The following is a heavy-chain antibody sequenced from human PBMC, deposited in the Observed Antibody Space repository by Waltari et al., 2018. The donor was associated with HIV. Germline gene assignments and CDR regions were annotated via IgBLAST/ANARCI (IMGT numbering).Heavy chain of an antibody. J-gene: IGHJ4*02. CDR1: GFTFSSYW. V-gene: IGHV3-7*01. D-gene: IGHD2-2*01. Sequence: EVQLVESGGGLVQPGGSLRLSCAASGFTFSSYWMSWVRQAPGKGVGGVANIKQDGGEKYYVDSVKGRFAIARDNAQNSLYLQMNNLRAEDTAVYFCATSRTFDYWGQGTLVTVSS. CDR2: IKQDGGEK. CDR3: ATSRTFDY.